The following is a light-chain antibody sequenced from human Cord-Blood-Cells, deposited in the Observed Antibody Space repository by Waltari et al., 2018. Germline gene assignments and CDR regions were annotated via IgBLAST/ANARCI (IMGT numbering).Light chain of an antibody. CDR2: EVS. J-gene: IGLJ1*01. CDR1: SSDVGSYNL. CDR3: CSYAGSSTPYV. V-gene: IGLV2-23*02. Sequence: QSALTQPASVSGSPGQLITISCTGTSSDVGSYNLVSWYQQHPGKAPKLMIYEVSKRPSGVSNRFSGSKSGNTASLTISGLQAEDEADYYCCSYAGSSTPYVFGTGTKVTVL.